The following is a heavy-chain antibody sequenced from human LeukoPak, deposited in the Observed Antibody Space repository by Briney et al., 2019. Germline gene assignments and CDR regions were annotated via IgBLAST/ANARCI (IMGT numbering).Heavy chain of an antibody. CDR1: GFTFSSYA. CDR3: AREGGYYDSSGYLDY. D-gene: IGHD3-22*01. CDR2: INSDGSST. V-gene: IGHV3-74*01. J-gene: IGHJ4*02. Sequence: QTGGSLRLSCEASGFTFSSYAMGWVRQAPGKGLVWVSRINSDGSSTSYADSVKGRFTISRDNAKNTLYLQMNSLRAEDTAVYCCAREGGYYDSSGYLDYWGQGTLVTVSS.